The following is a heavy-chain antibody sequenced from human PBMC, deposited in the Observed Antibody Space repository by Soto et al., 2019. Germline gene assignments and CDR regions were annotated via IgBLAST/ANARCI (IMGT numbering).Heavy chain of an antibody. J-gene: IGHJ3*02. Sequence: LEWVSAISGCGGSTYYADSVKGRFTISRDNSKNTLYLQMNSLRAEDTAVYYCAKDASDWYGDDAFDIWGQGTMVSV. CDR3: AKDASDWYGDDAFDI. D-gene: IGHD6-19*01. V-gene: IGHV3-23*01. CDR2: ISGCGGST.